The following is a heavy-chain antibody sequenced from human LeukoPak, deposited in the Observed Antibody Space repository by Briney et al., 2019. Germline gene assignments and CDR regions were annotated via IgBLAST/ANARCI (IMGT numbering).Heavy chain of an antibody. D-gene: IGHD6-13*01. CDR3: ARLPVIGVGSSWNYFDY. CDR2: IYPGDSDT. CDR1: GYSVTSYW. Sequence: GESLKISCKGSGYSVTSYWIGWVRQMPGKGLEWMGIIYPGDSDTRYSPSFQGQVTISADKSISTAYLQWSSLKASDTAMYYCARLPVIGVGSSWNYFDYWGQGTLVTVSS. V-gene: IGHV5-51*01. J-gene: IGHJ4*02.